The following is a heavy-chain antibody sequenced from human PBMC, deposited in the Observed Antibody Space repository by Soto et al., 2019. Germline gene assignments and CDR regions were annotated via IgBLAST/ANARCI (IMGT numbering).Heavy chain of an antibody. J-gene: IGHJ4*02. CDR3: ARARGNFWSGYHPDFDY. Sequence: ASVKVSCKASGYTFTGYYMHWVRQAPGQGLEWMGWINPNSGGTNYAQKFQGWVTMTRDTSISTAYMELSRLRSDDTAVYYCARARGNFWSGYHPDFDYWGQGTLVTVSS. CDR1: GYTFTGYY. CDR2: INPNSGGT. V-gene: IGHV1-2*04. D-gene: IGHD3-3*01.